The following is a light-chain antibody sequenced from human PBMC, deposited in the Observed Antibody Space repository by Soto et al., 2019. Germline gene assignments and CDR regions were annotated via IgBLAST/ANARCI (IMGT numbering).Light chain of an antibody. V-gene: IGLV2-14*03. Sequence: QSALTQPASVSGSPGQSITISCTGTSSDVDGYNYVSWYQQHPGKAPKLMIYDVSNRPSGVSNRFSGSKSGNTASLTISGLQAEDEGDYYCSSYTSSSTLDVFGTGTKLTVL. CDR3: SSYTSSSTLDV. CDR2: DVS. CDR1: SSDVDGYNY. J-gene: IGLJ1*01.